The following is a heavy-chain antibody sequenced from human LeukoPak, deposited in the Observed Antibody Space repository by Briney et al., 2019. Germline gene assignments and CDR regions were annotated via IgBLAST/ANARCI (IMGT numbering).Heavy chain of an antibody. V-gene: IGHV4-59*08. CDR1: GGSISSYY. CDR2: IYYSGST. D-gene: IGHD3-22*01. J-gene: IGHJ4*02. CDR3: ARASDSSGYFDY. Sequence: PSETLSLTCTVSGGSISSYYWSWIRQPPGKGLEWIGYIYYSGSTNYNPSLKSRVTISVDTSKNQFSLKLSSVTAADTAVYYCARASDSSGYFDYWGQGTLVTVSS.